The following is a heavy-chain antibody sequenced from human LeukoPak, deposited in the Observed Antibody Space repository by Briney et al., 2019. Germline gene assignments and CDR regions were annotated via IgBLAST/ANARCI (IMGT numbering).Heavy chain of an antibody. CDR2: ISGSGGST. D-gene: IGHD6-19*01. Sequence: GGSLRLSCAASGFTFSSYSMNWVRQAPGKGLEWVSAISGSGGSTYYADSVKGRFTISRDNSKNTLYLQMNSLRAEDTAVYYCAKDLRYIAVAGPTFDYWGQGTLVTVSS. CDR3: AKDLRYIAVAGPTFDY. V-gene: IGHV3-23*01. CDR1: GFTFSSYS. J-gene: IGHJ4*02.